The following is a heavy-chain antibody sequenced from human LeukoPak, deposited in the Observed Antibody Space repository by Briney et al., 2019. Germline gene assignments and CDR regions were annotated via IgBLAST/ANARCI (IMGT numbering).Heavy chain of an antibody. CDR3: ARGVYIAAAQYGY. CDR1: GGSISSYC. V-gene: IGHV4-59*01. Sequence: PSETLSLTCTVSGGSISSYCWSWIRQPPGKGLEWIGYIYYSGTTNYNPSLKSRVTISVDTSKNQFSLKLSSVTAADTAVYYCARGVYIAAAQYGYWGQGTLVTVSS. CDR2: IYYSGTT. D-gene: IGHD6-13*01. J-gene: IGHJ4*02.